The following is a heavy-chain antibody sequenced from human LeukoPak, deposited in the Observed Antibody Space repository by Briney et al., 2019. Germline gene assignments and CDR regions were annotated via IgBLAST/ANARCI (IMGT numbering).Heavy chain of an antibody. D-gene: IGHD3-22*01. CDR2: IYSGGST. CDR3: ARHFPRGVIGENAVGLIGN. J-gene: IGHJ4*02. CDR1: GFTVSSNY. Sequence: PGGSLRLSCAASGFTVSSNYMSRVRQAPGKGLEWVSVIYSGGSTYYADSVKGRFTISRDNSKYTLYLQMNSLRAEDTAVYYCARHFPRGVIGENAVGLIGNWGQGTLVTVSS. V-gene: IGHV3-53*01.